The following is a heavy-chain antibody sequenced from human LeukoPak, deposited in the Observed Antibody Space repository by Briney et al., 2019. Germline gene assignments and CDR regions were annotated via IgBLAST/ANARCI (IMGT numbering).Heavy chain of an antibody. Sequence: GGSLRLSCAASGFTFSSYGMHWVRQAPGKGLEWVAVISYDGSNKYYADSVKGRFTISRDNSKNTLHLQMNSLRAEDTAVYYCATADGSGYGIDYWGQGTLVTVSS. CDR2: ISYDGSNK. J-gene: IGHJ4*02. CDR3: ATADGSGYGIDY. V-gene: IGHV3-30*03. CDR1: GFTFSSYG. D-gene: IGHD3-22*01.